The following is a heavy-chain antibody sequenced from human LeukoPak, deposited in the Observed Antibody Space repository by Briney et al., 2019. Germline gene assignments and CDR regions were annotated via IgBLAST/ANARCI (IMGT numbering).Heavy chain of an antibody. D-gene: IGHD1-26*01. J-gene: IGHJ4*02. CDR1: GFTFSSYA. CDR2: ICGSGGST. V-gene: IGHV3-23*01. Sequence: PGGSLRLSCAASGFTFSSYAMSWVRQAPGKGLEWVSAICGSGGSTYYADSVKGRFTISRDNSKNTLYLQMNSLRAEDTAVYYCAKGRNRIVGAIIPFDYWGQGTLVTVSS. CDR3: AKGRNRIVGAIIPFDY.